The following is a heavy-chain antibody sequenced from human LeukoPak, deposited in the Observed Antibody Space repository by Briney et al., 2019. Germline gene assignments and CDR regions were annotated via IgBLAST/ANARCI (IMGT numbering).Heavy chain of an antibody. CDR2: IIPIFGTA. CDR3: ARDGADIVVVPAARDWFDP. Sequence: SVKVSCKASGGTFSSYAISWVRQAPGQGLEWMGGIIPIFGTANYAQKFQGRVTITADESTSTAYMELGSLRSEDTAVYYCARDGADIVVVPAARDWFDPWGQGTLVTVSS. V-gene: IGHV1-69*13. D-gene: IGHD2-2*01. J-gene: IGHJ5*02. CDR1: GGTFSSYA.